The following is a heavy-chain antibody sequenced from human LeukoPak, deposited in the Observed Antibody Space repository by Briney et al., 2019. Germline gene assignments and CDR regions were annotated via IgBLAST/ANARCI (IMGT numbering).Heavy chain of an antibody. CDR2: IWYDGSNK. CDR1: GFTFSSYG. Sequence: PGGSLRLSCAASGFTFSSYGMHWVRQAPGRGLEWVAVIWYDGSNKYYGDSRFTISRDNSKSTVYLQMNSLRAEDTAVYYCARAHSVKRIYYYYGMDLWGQGTTVTVSS. D-gene: IGHD2-15*01. CDR3: ARAHSVKRIYYYYGMDL. V-gene: IGHV3-33*08. J-gene: IGHJ6*02.